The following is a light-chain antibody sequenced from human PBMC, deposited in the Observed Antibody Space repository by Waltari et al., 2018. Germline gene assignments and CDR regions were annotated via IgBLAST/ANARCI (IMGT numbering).Light chain of an antibody. J-gene: IGLJ3*02. CDR1: SSDVGGYNY. CDR2: DVS. Sequence: QSALTQPASVSGSPGQSITISCTGTSSDVGGYNYVSWYQQNPGKAPKRMIYDVSNRPAWVSQRFLGAKSGNTASLTISGRQAEDEADYYCSSYTSSSTLWVFGGGTKLTVL. V-gene: IGLV2-14*03. CDR3: SSYTSSSTLWV.